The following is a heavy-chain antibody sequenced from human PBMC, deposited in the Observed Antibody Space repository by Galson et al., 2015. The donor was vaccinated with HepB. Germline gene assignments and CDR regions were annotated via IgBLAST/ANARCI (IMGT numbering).Heavy chain of an antibody. Sequence: SLRLSCAASGFTFSHYGMHWVRQAPGKGLEGVAVISYDGSNKHYADSVKGRFTIFRDKSKSTLYLQMNSLRIEDTSVYYCARDRDTAMDRSTGYFDYWGQGTLVTVSS. V-gene: IGHV3-30*03. CDR2: ISYDGSNK. J-gene: IGHJ4*02. CDR3: ARDRDTAMDRSTGYFDY. CDR1: GFTFSHYG. D-gene: IGHD5-18*01.